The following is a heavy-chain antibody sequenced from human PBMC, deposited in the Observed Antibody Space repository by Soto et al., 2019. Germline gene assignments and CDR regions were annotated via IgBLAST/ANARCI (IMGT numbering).Heavy chain of an antibody. J-gene: IGHJ6*02. CDR1: GGTFSSYA. D-gene: IGHD2-2*01. Sequence: SVKVSCKASGGTFSSYAISWVRQAPGQGLEWMGGIIPIFGTANYAQKFQGRVTITADESTSTAYMELSSLRSEDTAVYYCARVSRIVVPAGAYYYYYGMDVWGQGXTVTVYS. CDR3: ARVSRIVVPAGAYYYYYGMDV. CDR2: IIPIFGTA. V-gene: IGHV1-69*13.